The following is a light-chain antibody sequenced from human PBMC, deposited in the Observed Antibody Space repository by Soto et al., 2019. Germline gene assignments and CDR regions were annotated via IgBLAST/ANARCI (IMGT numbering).Light chain of an antibody. V-gene: IGKV3-20*01. CDR3: QQYGGSSQT. J-gene: IGKJ1*01. Sequence: EIVLTQSPGTLALSPGEGATLSCRASQSVSKYLAWYQQKPGQAPRLLIYGASSRATGIPDSFSGSGSGTDFTLNISRLEPEDFAVYYCQQYGGSSQTFGQGTKVEIK. CDR2: GAS. CDR1: QSVSKY.